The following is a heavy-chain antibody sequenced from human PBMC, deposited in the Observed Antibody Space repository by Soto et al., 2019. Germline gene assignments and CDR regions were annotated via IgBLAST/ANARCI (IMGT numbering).Heavy chain of an antibody. Sequence: GGSLRDSCAGSGVTSSTYAMSWVRQALEKRLEWVSIISGSGGSTYYADSVRGRFTISRDTSKSTLYLQMSTPRAENTAVYYCASEGGILDYWGQRTLVTVSS. J-gene: IGHJ4*02. CDR3: ASEGGILDY. D-gene: IGHD1-20*01. CDR2: ISGSGGST. CDR1: GVTSSTYA. V-gene: IGHV3-23*01.